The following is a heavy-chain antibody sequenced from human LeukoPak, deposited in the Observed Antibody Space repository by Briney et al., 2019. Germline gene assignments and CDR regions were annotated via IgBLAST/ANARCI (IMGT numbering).Heavy chain of an antibody. Sequence: ASVKVSCKASGYTFTSYAMHWVRQAPGQRLEWMGWINAGNGNTKYSQKFQGRVTITRDTSASTAYMELSSLRSEDTAVYYCARESGSYAGFDYWGQGTLGTVSS. CDR2: INAGNGNT. D-gene: IGHD1-26*01. CDR1: GYTFTSYA. V-gene: IGHV1-3*01. J-gene: IGHJ4*02. CDR3: ARESGSYAGFDY.